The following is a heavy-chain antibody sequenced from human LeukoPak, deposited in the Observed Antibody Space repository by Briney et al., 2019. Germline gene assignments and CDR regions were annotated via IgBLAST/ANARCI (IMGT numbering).Heavy chain of an antibody. J-gene: IGHJ6*03. CDR3: ARERVYSGYYYYYYMDV. V-gene: IGHV3-48*03. CDR2: ISSSGSTI. D-gene: IGHD5-12*01. CDR1: GFTFSSYE. Sequence: GGSLRLSCAASGFTFSSYEMNWVRQAPGKGLEWVSYISSSGSTIYYADSVKGRFTISRDNAKNSLYLQMNSLRAEDTAVYYCARERVYSGYYYYYYMDVWGKGTTVTVSS.